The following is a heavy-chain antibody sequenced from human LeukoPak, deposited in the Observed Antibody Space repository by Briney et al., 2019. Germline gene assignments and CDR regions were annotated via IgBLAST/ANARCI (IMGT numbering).Heavy chain of an antibody. CDR1: GYTFTGYY. CDR2: MNPNSGNT. CDR3: ARALAAAGRAYYFDY. V-gene: IGHV1-8*02. J-gene: IGHJ4*02. Sequence: ASVKVSCKASGYTFTGYYMHWVRQAPGQGLEWMGWMNPNSGNTGYAQKFQGRVTMTRNTSISTAYMELSSLRSEDTAVYYCARALAAAGRAYYFDYWGQGTLVTVSS. D-gene: IGHD6-13*01.